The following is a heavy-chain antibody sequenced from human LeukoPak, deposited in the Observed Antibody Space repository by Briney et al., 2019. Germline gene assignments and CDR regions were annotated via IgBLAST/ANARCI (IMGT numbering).Heavy chain of an antibody. Sequence: GGSLRLSYASSGFTFSNYWMSWVRKAPGKGLELVGNIKQDGSDKYYIDSVKRRFTISRDNAKDSLYLQMNSRRAEDTAAYYCARKTVVGSYFDYWGQGTPVTVSS. D-gene: IGHD4-23*01. CDR1: GFTFSNYW. V-gene: IGHV3-7*03. CDR3: ARKTVVGSYFDY. J-gene: IGHJ4*02. CDR2: IKQDGSDK.